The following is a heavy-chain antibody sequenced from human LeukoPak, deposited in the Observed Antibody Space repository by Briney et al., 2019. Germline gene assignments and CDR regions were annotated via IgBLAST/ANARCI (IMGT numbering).Heavy chain of an antibody. Sequence: PGGSLRLSCAASGFTFSSYAMHWVRQAPGKGLEWVAVISYGGSNKYYADSVKGRFTISRDNSKNTLYLQMNSLRAEDTAVYYCARDRRRAAAGYGDYWGQGTLVTVSS. CDR3: ARDRRRAAAGYGDY. CDR2: ISYGGSNK. J-gene: IGHJ4*02. D-gene: IGHD6-13*01. CDR1: GFTFSSYA. V-gene: IGHV3-30-3*01.